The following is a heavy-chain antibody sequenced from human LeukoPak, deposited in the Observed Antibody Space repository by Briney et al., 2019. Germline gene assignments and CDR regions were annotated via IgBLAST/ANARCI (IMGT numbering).Heavy chain of an antibody. Sequence: PGGSLRLSCAASGFTFSTYWMSWVRQAPGKGLEWVANIKEDGSEKYYGDSVKGRFTISRDNAKNSLYLEMNSRRVEDTAVYYCARDSSGYQWGQGTLVTVSS. CDR1: GFTFSTYW. J-gene: IGHJ4*02. CDR3: ARDSSGYQ. CDR2: IKEDGSEK. D-gene: IGHD3-22*01. V-gene: IGHV3-7*01.